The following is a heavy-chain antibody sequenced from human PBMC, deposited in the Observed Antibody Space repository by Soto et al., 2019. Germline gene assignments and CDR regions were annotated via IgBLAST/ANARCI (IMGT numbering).Heavy chain of an antibody. Sequence: ASVKVSCKASGYTFTNYDINWVRQATGQGLEWMGWMNPNSGNTNYAQRLQGRVTMTTDTSTSTAYMELRSLRSDDTAVYYCARDILDEAGHYFDYWGQGTLVTVSS. V-gene: IGHV1-18*01. CDR1: GYTFTNYD. J-gene: IGHJ4*02. CDR3: ARDILDEAGHYFDY. CDR2: MNPNSGNT. D-gene: IGHD1-1*01.